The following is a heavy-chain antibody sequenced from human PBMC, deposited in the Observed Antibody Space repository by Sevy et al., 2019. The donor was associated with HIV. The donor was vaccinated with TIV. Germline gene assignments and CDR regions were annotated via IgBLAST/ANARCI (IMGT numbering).Heavy chain of an antibody. V-gene: IGHV4-34*01. CDR3: ARAPPVVVVPGAPSWFDP. D-gene: IGHD2-2*01. CDR1: GGSFSGYY. CDR2: INHSGST. J-gene: IGHJ5*02. Sequence: SETLSLTCAVYGGSFSGYYWNWIRQSPGKGLEWIGEINHSGSTHYNPSLKSRVTISVDTSKNQFSLRLNSVTAADTAVYYCARAPPVVVVPGAPSWFDPWSQGTLVTVSS.